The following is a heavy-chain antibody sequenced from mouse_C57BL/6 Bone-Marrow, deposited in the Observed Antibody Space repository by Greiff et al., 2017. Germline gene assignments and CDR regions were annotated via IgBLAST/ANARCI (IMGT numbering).Heavy chain of an antibody. CDR1: GFTFSSYA. J-gene: IGHJ2*01. Sequence: DVMLVESGGGLVKPGGSLKLSCAASGFTFSSYAMSWVRQTPEKRLEWVATISDGGSYTYYPDNVKGRFTISRDNAKNTLYRQMSHLKSEDTAIYYCARGLTTRFDYWGQGTTLTVSS. CDR2: ISDGGSYT. CDR3: ARGLTTRFDY. V-gene: IGHV5-4*03. D-gene: IGHD2-1*01.